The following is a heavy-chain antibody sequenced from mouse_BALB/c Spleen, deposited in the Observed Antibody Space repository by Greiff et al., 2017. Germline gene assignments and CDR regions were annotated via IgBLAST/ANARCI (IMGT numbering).Heavy chain of an antibody. CDR1: GFNIKDTY. D-gene: IGHD1-1*01. V-gene: IGHV14-3*02. J-gene: IGHJ3*01. CDR2: IDPANGNT. CDR3: ARNYYGSWFAY. Sequence: EVQLHQSGAELVKPGASVKLSCTASGFNIKDTYMHWVKQRPEQGLEWIGRIDPANGNTKYDPKFQGKATITADTSSNTAYLQLSSLTSEDTAVYYCARNYYGSWFAYWGQGTLVTVSA.